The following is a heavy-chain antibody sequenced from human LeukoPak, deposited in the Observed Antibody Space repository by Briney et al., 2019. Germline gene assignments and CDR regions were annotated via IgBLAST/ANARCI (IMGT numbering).Heavy chain of an antibody. CDR3: AGRGQRYFRD. V-gene: IGHV4-59*01. CDR1: GDSISSYY. J-gene: IGHJ1*01. CDR2: IYYSGST. D-gene: IGHD3-9*01. Sequence: PSETLSLTCTVSGDSISSYYWSWIRQPPGKGLEWIGYIYYSGSTNYNPSLKSRVTISVDTSKNQFSLKLSSVTAADTAVYYCAGRGQRYFRDWGQGTLVTVSS.